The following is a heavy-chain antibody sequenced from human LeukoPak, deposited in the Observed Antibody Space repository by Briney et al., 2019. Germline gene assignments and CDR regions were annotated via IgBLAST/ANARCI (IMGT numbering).Heavy chain of an antibody. J-gene: IGHJ4*02. CDR2: IYYSGST. CDR1: GGSISSYY. Sequence: PSETLSLTCTVSGGSISSYYWSWIRQPPGKGLEWIGYIYYSGSTNYNPSLKSRVTISVDTSKNQFSLKLSSVTAADTAVYYCASRAVAGTFVDYWGQGTLVTVSS. D-gene: IGHD6-19*01. CDR3: ASRAVAGTFVDY. V-gene: IGHV4-59*08.